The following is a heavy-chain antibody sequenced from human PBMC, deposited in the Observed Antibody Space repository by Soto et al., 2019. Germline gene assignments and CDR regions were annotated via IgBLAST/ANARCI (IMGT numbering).Heavy chain of an antibody. Sequence: QITLKESGPTVVKPTEPLTLTCTFSGFSLTTSGVGVGWVRQSPGKAPEWLALIYWDDDKRYSTSLKSRLTSTKDTSNNQVVLTMANVDPADTATYYCAHRVLRTVFGLVTTTAIYFDFWGQGTPVVVSS. V-gene: IGHV2-5*02. D-gene: IGHD3-3*01. CDR2: IYWDDDK. J-gene: IGHJ4*02. CDR3: AHRVLRTVFGLVTTTAIYFDF. CDR1: GFSLTTSGVG.